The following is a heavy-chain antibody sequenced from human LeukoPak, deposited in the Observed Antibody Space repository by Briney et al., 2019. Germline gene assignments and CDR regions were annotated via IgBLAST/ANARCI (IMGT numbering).Heavy chain of an antibody. CDR1: AFTSSSYS. J-gene: IGHJ6*03. CDR3: ARDRYDSSGYYDYYYYMDV. V-gene: IGHV3-23*01. Sequence: GGSLRLSCAASAFTSSSYSMNWVRQAPGKGLEWVSAISGSGGSTYYADSVKGRFTISRDNSKNTLYLQMNSLRAEDTAVYYCARDRYDSSGYYDYYYYMDVWGKGTTVTISS. CDR2: ISGSGGST. D-gene: IGHD3-22*01.